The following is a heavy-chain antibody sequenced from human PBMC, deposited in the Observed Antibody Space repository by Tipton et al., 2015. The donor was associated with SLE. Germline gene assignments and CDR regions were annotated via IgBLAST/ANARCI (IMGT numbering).Heavy chain of an antibody. CDR3: AREGGKYCSGGSCYSIDY. J-gene: IGHJ4*02. CDR1: GGSISSGGYY. Sequence: TLSLTCTVSGGSISSGGYYWGWIRQYPEKGLEWIGYIHYSGSTYSNPSLESRVTISVESSKNQISLRLNSLTAADTAVYYCAREGGKYCSGGSCYSIDYWGRGTLVTVSS. CDR2: IHYSGST. D-gene: IGHD2-15*01. V-gene: IGHV4-31*03.